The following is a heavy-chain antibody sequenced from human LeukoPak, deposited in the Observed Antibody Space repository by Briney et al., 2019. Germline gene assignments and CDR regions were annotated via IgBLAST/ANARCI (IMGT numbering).Heavy chain of an antibody. Sequence: SETLSLTCAVYGVSFSGYYWSWLRQPPGKGLEWLGEINHSGSTNYNPSLKSRVTISVDTSKNQFSLKLSSVTAADTAVYYCAIPGYCSSTSCYVYAFDIWGQGTMVTVSS. CDR2: INHSGST. J-gene: IGHJ3*02. V-gene: IGHV4-34*01. CDR3: AIPGYCSSTSCYVYAFDI. CDR1: GVSFSGYY. D-gene: IGHD2-2*01.